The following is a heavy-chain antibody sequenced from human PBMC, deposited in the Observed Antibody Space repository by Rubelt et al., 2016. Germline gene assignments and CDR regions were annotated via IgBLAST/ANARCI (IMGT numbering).Heavy chain of an antibody. CDR2: NNPNSGGT. CDR1: GYTFTGYY. J-gene: IGHJ4*02. Sequence: VQLVPSGAEVKKPGASVKVSCKASGYTFTGYYMHWVRQAPGPGIEWKGWNNPNSGGTNYAQTCQGRVPLTRYTSISTADMGLSRLGSDDTAVYYCARDLYKGPRWLVAYWGQGTLVTVSS. D-gene: IGHD6-19*01. V-gene: IGHV1-2*02. CDR3: ARDLYKGPRWLVAY.